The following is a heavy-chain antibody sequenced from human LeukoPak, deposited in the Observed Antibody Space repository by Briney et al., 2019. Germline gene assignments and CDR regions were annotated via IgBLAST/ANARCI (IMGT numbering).Heavy chain of an antibody. D-gene: IGHD3-22*01. J-gene: IGHJ4*02. CDR1: GYTFTSYG. Sequence: GASVKVSCKASGYTFTSYGISWVRQAPGQGLEWMGWISAYNGNTNYAQKLQGRVTMTTDTSTSTAYMELRSLRSDDTAVYYCATTMRTTYYYDSSGYPNDYWGQGTLVTVSS. CDR3: ATTMRTTYYYDSSGYPNDY. V-gene: IGHV1-18*01. CDR2: ISAYNGNT.